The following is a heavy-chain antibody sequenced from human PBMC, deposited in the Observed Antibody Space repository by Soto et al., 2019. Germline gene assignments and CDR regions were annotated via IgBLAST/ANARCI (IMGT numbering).Heavy chain of an antibody. D-gene: IGHD6-6*01. J-gene: IGHJ6*02. Sequence: GASVKVSCKASGYTFTSYGISWVRQAPGQGLEWMGWISAYNGNTNYAQKLQGRVTMTTDTSTSTAYMELRSLRSDDTAVYYCARDLRIAASPRYYYCGMDVWGQGTTVTLSS. CDR1: GYTFTSYG. CDR3: ARDLRIAASPRYYYCGMDV. V-gene: IGHV1-18*04. CDR2: ISAYNGNT.